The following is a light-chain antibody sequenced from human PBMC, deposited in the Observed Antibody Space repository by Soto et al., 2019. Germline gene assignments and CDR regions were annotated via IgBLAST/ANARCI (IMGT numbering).Light chain of an antibody. CDR2: EVS. Sequence: QSALTQPPSASGSAGQSVTISCTGTSTDVGGYNYVSWYQQHPGKAPKLMIYEVSKRPPGVPDRFSGSKSGNTASLTVSGLQAEDEADYYGSSYAGNNIHYVFGTGTKVTVL. J-gene: IGLJ1*01. V-gene: IGLV2-8*01. CDR1: STDVGGYNY. CDR3: SSYAGNNIHYV.